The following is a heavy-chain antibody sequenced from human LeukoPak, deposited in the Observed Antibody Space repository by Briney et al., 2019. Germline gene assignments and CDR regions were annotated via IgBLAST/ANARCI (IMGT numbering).Heavy chain of an antibody. D-gene: IGHD3-22*01. CDR1: GASISSSFY. J-gene: IGHJ4*02. CDR3: ARSSGYYSY. V-gene: IGHV4-59*01. Sequence: PSETLSLTCSVSGASISSSFYWSWIRQPPQRGLEWIGDIYYSGNTNYIPSLQSRVTIAVDASKNQFSLKLSSVTAADTAVYYCARSSGYYSYWGQGTLVTVSS. CDR2: IYYSGNT.